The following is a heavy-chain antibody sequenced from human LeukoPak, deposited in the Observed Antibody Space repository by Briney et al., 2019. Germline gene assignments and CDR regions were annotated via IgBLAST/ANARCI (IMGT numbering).Heavy chain of an antibody. Sequence: PSETLSLACTVSGGSISTYYWSWIRQPPGKGLEWVGYIYETGHTSYSLSLRSRVSMSVDTLKNQFSLRVSFLAAADTAVYYCARHPFGSARFDPWGQGILVIVSS. V-gene: IGHV4-59*08. CDR1: GGSISTYY. D-gene: IGHD3-10*01. CDR3: ARHPFGSARFDP. J-gene: IGHJ5*02. CDR2: IYETGHT.